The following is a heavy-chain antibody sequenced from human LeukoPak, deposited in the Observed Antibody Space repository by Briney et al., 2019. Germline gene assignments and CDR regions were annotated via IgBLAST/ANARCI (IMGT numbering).Heavy chain of an antibody. D-gene: IGHD5-18*01. CDR1: GFTFDDYA. J-gene: IGHJ4*02. Sequence: GGSLRLSCAASGFTFDDYAMHWVRQAPGKGLEWVSLISGDGGSTIYADSVKGRFTISRDNSKNSLYLRMNSLRTEDTALYYCAKVPLRGYNYGYYFDYWGQGTLVTVSS. CDR2: ISGDGGST. CDR3: AKVPLRGYNYGYYFDY. V-gene: IGHV3-43*02.